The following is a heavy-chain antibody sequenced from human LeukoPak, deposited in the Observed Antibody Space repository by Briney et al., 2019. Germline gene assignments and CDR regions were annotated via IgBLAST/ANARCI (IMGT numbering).Heavy chain of an antibody. D-gene: IGHD1-26*01. CDR3: ARVSTYSAIDY. CDR2: ISTNGGST. J-gene: IGHJ4*02. V-gene: IGHV3-64*01. CDR1: GFTFSSYV. Sequence: GGSLRLSCAASGFTFSSYVMHWVRQAPGKGLEYVSAISTNGGSTHYANSVKGRFTISRDNSKNTLYLQMGSLRAEDTAVYYCARVSTYSAIDYWGQGTLVTVSS.